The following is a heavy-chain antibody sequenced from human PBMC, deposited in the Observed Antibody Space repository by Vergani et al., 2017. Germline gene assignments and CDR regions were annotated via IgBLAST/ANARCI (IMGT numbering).Heavy chain of an antibody. J-gene: IGHJ4*02. CDR3: ARRDSSSPELDY. V-gene: IGHV3-13*01. CDR2: IGTAGDT. Sequence: EVQLVESGGGLVQPGGSLRLSCAASGFTFSTYDMHWVRQATGKGLEWVSAIGTAGDTYYPGSVKGRFTISRENAKNSLYLQMNGLRAGDTAVYYCARRDSSSPELDYWGQGTLVTVSS. D-gene: IGHD6-6*01. CDR1: GFTFSTYD.